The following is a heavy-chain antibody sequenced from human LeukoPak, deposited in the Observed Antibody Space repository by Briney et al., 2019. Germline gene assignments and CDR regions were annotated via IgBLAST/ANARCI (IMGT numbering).Heavy chain of an antibody. D-gene: IGHD1-26*01. CDR3: AKGRWSSGRYYFDY. Sequence: GGSLRLSCAASGFTFSSCAMSWVRQAPGKGLEWVSGMSSSDSDTYYADSVKGRFTISKDNSKNTLCLQMNNLGAEDTAVYYCAKGRWSSGRYYFDYWGQGTLVTVSS. CDR2: MSSSDSDT. V-gene: IGHV3-23*01. J-gene: IGHJ4*02. CDR1: GFTFSSCA.